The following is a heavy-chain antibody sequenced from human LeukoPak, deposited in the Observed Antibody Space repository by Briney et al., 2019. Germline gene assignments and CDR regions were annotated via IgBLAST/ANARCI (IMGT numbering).Heavy chain of an antibody. D-gene: IGHD2-2*01. CDR3: ARDFGGGFSVVPAASHDY. CDR2: ISSSSSTI. Sequence: SGGSLRLSCAASGFTFSSYSMNWVRQAPGKGLEWVSYISSSSSTIYYADSVKGRFTISRDNAKNSLYLQMNSLRAEDTAVYYCARDFGGGFSVVPAASHDYWGQGTLVTVSS. V-gene: IGHV3-48*01. CDR1: GFTFSSYS. J-gene: IGHJ4*02.